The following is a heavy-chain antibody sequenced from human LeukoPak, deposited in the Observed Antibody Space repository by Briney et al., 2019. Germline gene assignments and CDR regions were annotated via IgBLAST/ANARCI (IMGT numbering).Heavy chain of an antibody. D-gene: IGHD5-24*01. Sequence: SETLSLTCTVSGGSISSYYWSWIRQPPGKGLEWIGYIYYSGSTNYNPSLKSRVTISVDTSKNQFSLKLSSVTAADTAVYYCARADRGYDGYNFRWAFDIWGQGTMVTVSS. CDR3: ARADRGYDGYNFRWAFDI. V-gene: IGHV4-59*08. CDR2: IYYSGST. J-gene: IGHJ3*02. CDR1: GGSISSYY.